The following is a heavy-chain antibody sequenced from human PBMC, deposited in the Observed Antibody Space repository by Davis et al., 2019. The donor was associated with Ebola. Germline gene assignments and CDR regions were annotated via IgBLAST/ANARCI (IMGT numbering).Heavy chain of an antibody. J-gene: IGHJ5*02. CDR1: GFTFSLFA. V-gene: IGHV3-30*04. D-gene: IGHD3-22*01. Sequence: GESLKISCAASGFTFSLFAMHWVRQAPGKGLEWVAVVSYDGRHKYYADSVKGRFTISRDNSKNTLNLQMNSLRSEDTAVYYCARAHTYYIESSGYGVDPWGQGTLVTVSS. CDR2: VSYDGRHK. CDR3: ARAHTYYIESSGYGVDP.